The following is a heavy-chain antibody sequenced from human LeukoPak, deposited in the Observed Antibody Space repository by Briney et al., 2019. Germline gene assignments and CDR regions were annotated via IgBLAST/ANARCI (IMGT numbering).Heavy chain of an antibody. V-gene: IGHV1-24*01. Sequence: ASVKVSCKVSGYTLTELSMHWVRQAPGKGLEWMGGFDPEDGETIYAQKFQGRVTMTEDTSTDTAYMELSSLRSGDTAVYYCARDVSPTISAYPYFDLWGRGTLVTVSS. CDR2: FDPEDGET. CDR3: ARDVSPTISAYPYFDL. CDR1: GYTLTELS. D-gene: IGHD4/OR15-4a*01. J-gene: IGHJ2*01.